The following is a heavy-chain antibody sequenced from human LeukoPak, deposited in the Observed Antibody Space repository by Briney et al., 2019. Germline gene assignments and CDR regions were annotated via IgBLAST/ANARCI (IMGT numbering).Heavy chain of an antibody. D-gene: IGHD2-2*01. CDR1: GGTFSSYA. CDR2: IIPIFGTA. V-gene: IGHV1-69*13. CDR3: AREGTHIVVVPAATPPVSDYYYGMDV. J-gene: IGHJ6*02. Sequence: ASVKVSCKASGGTFSSYAISWVRQAPGQGLEWMGGIIPIFGTANYAQKFQGRVTVTADESTSTAYMELSSLRSEDTAVYYCAREGTHIVVVPAATPPVSDYYYGMDVWGQGTTVTVSS.